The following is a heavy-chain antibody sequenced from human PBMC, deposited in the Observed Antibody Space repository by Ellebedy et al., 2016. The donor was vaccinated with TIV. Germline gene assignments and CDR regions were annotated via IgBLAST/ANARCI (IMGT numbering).Heavy chain of an antibody. D-gene: IGHD3-22*01. CDR3: AKDPALVYDTSYYYLDF. CDR1: GFTLSSYE. V-gene: IGHV3-66*01. CDR2: IYSGGDT. Sequence: GESLKISCGVSGFTLSSYEMNWVRQAPGKGLEWVSVIYSGGDTYYADSVRGRFTISRDNSKNTLYLQMESLRAEDTAVYYGAKDPALVYDTSYYYLDFWGQGTLVSVS. J-gene: IGHJ4*02.